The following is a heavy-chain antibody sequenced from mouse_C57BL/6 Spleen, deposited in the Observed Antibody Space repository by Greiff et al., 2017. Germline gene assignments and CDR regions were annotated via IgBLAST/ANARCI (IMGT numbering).Heavy chain of an antibody. CDR2: ISPGSGST. CDR1: GYTFTSYW. Sequence: QVQLKQPGAELVKPGASVKMSCKASGYTFTSYWITWVKQRPGQGLEWIGDISPGSGSTNYNEKFKSKATLTVDTSSSTAYMQLSSLTSEDSAVYYCARTTGTSGYWGQGTTLTVSS. J-gene: IGHJ2*01. V-gene: IGHV1-55*01. D-gene: IGHD4-1*02. CDR3: ARTTGTSGY.